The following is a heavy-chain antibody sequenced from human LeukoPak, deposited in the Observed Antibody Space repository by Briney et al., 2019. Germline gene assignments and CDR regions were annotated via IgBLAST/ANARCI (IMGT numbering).Heavy chain of an antibody. Sequence: ASVKVSCKASGYTFTGYYMHWVRQAPGQGLEWMGWINPNSGGTNYAQKFQGRVTMTRDTSISTAYMELSRLRSDDTAVYYCARDPSGSGSYGDYWGQRTLVTVSS. CDR3: ARDPSGSGSYGDY. CDR1: GYTFTGYY. J-gene: IGHJ4*02. CDR2: INPNSGGT. D-gene: IGHD3-10*01. V-gene: IGHV1-2*02.